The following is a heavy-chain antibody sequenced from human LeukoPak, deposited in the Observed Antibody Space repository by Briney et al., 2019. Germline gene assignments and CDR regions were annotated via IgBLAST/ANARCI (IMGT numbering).Heavy chain of an antibody. CDR3: AKGLRATYDY. Sequence: GGSLRLSCATSGFTFSSYAMTWVRQAPGTGLEWVSSITDSGDGTYYADSVKGRFTISRDNSKNTLFLQVNSLRAEDTAVYYCAKGLRATYDYWGQGTLVTVSS. CDR1: GFTFSSYA. CDR2: ITDSGDGT. V-gene: IGHV3-23*01. J-gene: IGHJ4*02.